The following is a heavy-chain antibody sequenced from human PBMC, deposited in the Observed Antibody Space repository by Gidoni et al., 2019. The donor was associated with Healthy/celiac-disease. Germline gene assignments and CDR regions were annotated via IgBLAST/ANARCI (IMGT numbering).Heavy chain of an antibody. CDR1: GFTFSSYA. CDR2: ISGSGGSK. D-gene: IGHD4-17*01. J-gene: IGHJ4*02. Sequence: EVQLLASGGGFVQPGGCLRLSSPASGFTFSSYAMIWVRQAPGKGLEWVSAISGSGGSKYYADSVKGRFTISRDNSKNKLYLQMNSLRAEDTAVYYCAKEKSYGDYAQGEGWGQGTLVTVSS. CDR3: AKEKSYGDYAQGEG. V-gene: IGHV3-23*01.